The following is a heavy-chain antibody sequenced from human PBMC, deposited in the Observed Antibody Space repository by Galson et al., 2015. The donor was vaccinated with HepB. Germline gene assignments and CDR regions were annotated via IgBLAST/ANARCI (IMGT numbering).Heavy chain of an antibody. CDR3: ATYYGDSFGHY. CDR2: IRCDGSNK. J-gene: IGHJ4*02. D-gene: IGHD4-17*01. Sequence: SLRLSCAASGFTFSSYGMHWVRQAPGKGLEWVAFIRCDGSNKYYADSVKGRFTISRDNSKNTLYLQMNSLRAEDTAVYYCATYYGDSFGHYWGQGTLVTVSS. V-gene: IGHV3-30*02. CDR1: GFTFSSYG.